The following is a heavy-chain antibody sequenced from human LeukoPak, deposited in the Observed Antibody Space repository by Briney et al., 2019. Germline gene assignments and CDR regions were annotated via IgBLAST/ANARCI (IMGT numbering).Heavy chain of an antibody. V-gene: IGHV1-46*01. CDR3: ARAVGPRGGNWFDP. Sequence: ASVKVSCKASGYTFTSYFMHWVRQPTGQGHEWMGVVNPSSGSTTYSQKFQGRVTMTRDTSTSTVYMDLSSLRSEDTAVYYCARAVGPRGGNWFDPWGQGTLVTVSS. D-gene: IGHD1-26*01. J-gene: IGHJ5*02. CDR2: VNPSSGST. CDR1: GYTFTSYF.